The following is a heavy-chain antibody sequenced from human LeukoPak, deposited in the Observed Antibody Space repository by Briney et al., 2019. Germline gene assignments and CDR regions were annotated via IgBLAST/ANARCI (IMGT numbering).Heavy chain of an antibody. D-gene: IGHD2-2*01. Sequence: KPSETLSLTCAVSGYSISSGYYWGWIRQPPGKGLEWIGSIYHSGSTYYNPSLKSRVTISVDTSKNQFSLKLGSVTAADTAAYYCARGEVVVVPAAIRFDPWGQGTLVTVSS. V-gene: IGHV4-38-2*01. CDR3: ARGEVVVVPAAIRFDP. J-gene: IGHJ5*02. CDR2: IYHSGST. CDR1: GYSISSGYY.